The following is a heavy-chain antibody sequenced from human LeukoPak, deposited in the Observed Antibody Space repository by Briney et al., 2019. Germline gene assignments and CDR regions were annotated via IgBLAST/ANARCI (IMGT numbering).Heavy chain of an antibody. CDR2: IDSDGNRI. CDR3: ARESHITSWLFDF. D-gene: IGHD6-13*01. V-gene: IGHV3-74*03. CDR1: GLIISNYW. J-gene: IGHJ4*02. Sequence: PGGSLRLSCAASGLIISNYWMHWVRQAPGKGLVGVSRIDSDGNRIKYADSVKGRFTISRDNAKKTLHLQMNRLRGEERAVYYCARESHITSWLFDFWGQGTLVTVSA.